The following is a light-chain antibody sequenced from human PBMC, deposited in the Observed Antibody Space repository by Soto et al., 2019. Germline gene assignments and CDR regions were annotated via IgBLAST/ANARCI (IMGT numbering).Light chain of an antibody. J-gene: IGLJ1*01. V-gene: IGLV2-11*01. CDR3: CSYAGSYTYV. CDR1: SSDVGGYNY. CDR2: DVS. Sequence: QSALTQPRSVSGSPGQSGTISCTGTSSDVGGYNYVSWYQQHPGKAPKLMIYDVSKRPSGVPDRFSGSKSGNTASLTISGLQAEDEAAYYCCSYAGSYTYVFGTGTKLTVL.